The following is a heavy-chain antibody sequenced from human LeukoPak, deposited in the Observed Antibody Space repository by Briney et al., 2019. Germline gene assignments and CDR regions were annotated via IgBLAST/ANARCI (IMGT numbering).Heavy chain of an antibody. V-gene: IGHV1-2*06. CDR3: ARGISGWPPY. CDR1: GYTFTGYY. Sequence: ASVKVSCKASGYTFTGYYMHWVRQAPGQGLEWMGRINPNSGGTNYAQKFQGRVTMTRDTSTSTVYMELSSLRSEDTAVYYCARGISGWPPYWGQGTLVTVSS. CDR2: INPNSGGT. J-gene: IGHJ4*02. D-gene: IGHD6-19*01.